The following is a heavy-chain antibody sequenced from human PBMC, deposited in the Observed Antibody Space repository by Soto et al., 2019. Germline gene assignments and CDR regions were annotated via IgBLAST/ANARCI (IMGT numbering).Heavy chain of an antibody. CDR2: ISAYNGNT. J-gene: IGHJ4*02. V-gene: IGHV1-18*01. CDR3: ASVLRSGFITRMPYCFDY. Sequence: ASVKVYCKASGYTITSYCISWWRQAPGQGLVWMGWISAYNGNTNYAQKLQGRVTMTTDTSTSTAYMELRSLRSDDTAGYYCASVLRSGFITRMPYCFDYWGQGTLVTVSS. CDR1: GYTITSYC. D-gene: IGHD3-22*01.